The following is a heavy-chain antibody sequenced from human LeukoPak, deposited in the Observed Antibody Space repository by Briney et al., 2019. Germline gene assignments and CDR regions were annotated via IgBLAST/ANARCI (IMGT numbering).Heavy chain of an antibody. D-gene: IGHD5-12*01. CDR2: ISYDGSNK. J-gene: IGHJ4*02. CDR3: ARARGTVAIDY. V-gene: IGHV3-30-3*01. Sequence: PGGSLRLSCAASGFAFSSYAMHWVRQAPGKGLEWVAVISYDGSNKYYADSVKGRFTISRDNSKNTLYLQMNSLRAEDTAVYYCARARGTVAIDYWGQGTLVTVSS. CDR1: GFAFSSYA.